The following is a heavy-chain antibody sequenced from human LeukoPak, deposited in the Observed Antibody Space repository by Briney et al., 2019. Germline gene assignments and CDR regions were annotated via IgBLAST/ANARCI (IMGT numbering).Heavy chain of an antibody. CDR2: INPSGGST. CDR1: GYTFTSYY. V-gene: IGHV1-46*01. J-gene: IGHJ4*02. Sequence: ASVKVSCKASGYTFTSYYMHWVRQAPGQGLEWMGIINPSGGSTTYAQMFQGRVTMTRDPSTRTVYMELSSLRSEDTAAYYCAREGEVIVTDNLFYWGQGTLVTVSS. CDR3: AREGEVIVTDNLFY. D-gene: IGHD2-21*01.